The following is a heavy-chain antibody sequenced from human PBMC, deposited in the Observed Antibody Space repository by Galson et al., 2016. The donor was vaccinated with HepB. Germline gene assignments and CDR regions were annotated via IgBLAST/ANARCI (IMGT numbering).Heavy chain of an antibody. CDR3: VIDRTSPWFGEILDY. V-gene: IGHV3-30*03. CDR2: ISFDGSRR. CDR1: GLTFYAYG. J-gene: IGHJ4*02. Sequence: SLRLSCATSGLTFYAYGMHWVRQSPGKGLEWVAAISFDGSRRHYADSVKGRFTISRDNSRDTLYLQMHSLRHEDTAVYYCVIDRTSPWFGEILDYWGQGALVTVSS. D-gene: IGHD3-10*01.